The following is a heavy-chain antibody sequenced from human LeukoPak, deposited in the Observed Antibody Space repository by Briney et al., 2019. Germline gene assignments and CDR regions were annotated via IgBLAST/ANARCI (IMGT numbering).Heavy chain of an antibody. V-gene: IGHV4-61*08. CDR1: GGSISSGDYY. Sequence: SSETLSLTCTVSGGSISSGDYYWSWIRQPPGKGLEWIGYIYYSGSTNYNPSLKSRVTISVDTSKNQFSLKLSSVTAADTAVYYCARVSQASCTNGVCSLFDYWGQGTLVTVSS. CDR2: IYYSGST. D-gene: IGHD2-8*01. J-gene: IGHJ4*02. CDR3: ARVSQASCTNGVCSLFDY.